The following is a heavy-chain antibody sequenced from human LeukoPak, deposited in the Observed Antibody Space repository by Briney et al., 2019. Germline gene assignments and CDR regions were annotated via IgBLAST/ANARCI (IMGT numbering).Heavy chain of an antibody. D-gene: IGHD3-10*01. CDR2: ISYDGSNK. CDR1: GFTFSSYG. CDR3: ARVVRGAYAGLDY. Sequence: GRSLRLSCAASGFTFSSYGMHWVRQAPGKGLEWVAVISYDGSNKYYADSVKGRFTISRDNSKNTLYLQMNSLRAEDTAVYYCARVVRGAYAGLDYWGQGTLVTVSS. V-gene: IGHV3-30*03. J-gene: IGHJ4*02.